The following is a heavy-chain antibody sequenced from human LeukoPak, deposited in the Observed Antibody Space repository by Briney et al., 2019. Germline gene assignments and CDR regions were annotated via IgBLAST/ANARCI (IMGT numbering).Heavy chain of an antibody. Sequence: SETLSLTCTVSGGSISSYYWSWIRQPPGKGLEWIGYIYYSGSTNYNPSLKSRVTISVDTSKNQFSLKLTSVTAADTAVYYCARDGRSGYEDLWGPGTLVTVSS. J-gene: IGHJ5*02. CDR2: IYYSGST. V-gene: IGHV4-59*12. CDR1: GGSISSYY. CDR3: ARDGRSGYEDL. D-gene: IGHD5-12*01.